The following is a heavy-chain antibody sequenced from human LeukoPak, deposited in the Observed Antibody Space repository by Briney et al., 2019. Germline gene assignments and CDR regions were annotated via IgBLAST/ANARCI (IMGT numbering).Heavy chain of an antibody. CDR3: ARIAAADLSD. J-gene: IGHJ4*02. CDR2: INPNSGGT. CDR1: GYTFTGYY. V-gene: IGHV1-2*06. D-gene: IGHD6-13*01. Sequence: GASVKVSCKASGYTFTGYYMHWLRQAPRQGLEWMGRINPNSGGTNYAQKFQGRVTMTRDTSISTAYMELSRLRSDDTAVYHCARIAAADLSDWGQGTPVTVSS.